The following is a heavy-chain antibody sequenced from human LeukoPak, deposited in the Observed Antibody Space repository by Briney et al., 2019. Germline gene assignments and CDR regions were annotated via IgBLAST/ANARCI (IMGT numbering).Heavy chain of an antibody. CDR3: ARLGDSGSTLNWFDP. J-gene: IGHJ5*02. CDR2: IYSSGST. Sequence: SATLSLTCTVSGGSISSTNYYWGWIRQPPGKGLEWIVSIYSSGSTYYNPSLKSPVTIFLDTSKSQFSLKLSSVTAADTAVYYCARLGDSGSTLNWFDPWGQGTLVTVSS. D-gene: IGHD3-10*01. CDR1: GGSISSTNYY. V-gene: IGHV4-39*01.